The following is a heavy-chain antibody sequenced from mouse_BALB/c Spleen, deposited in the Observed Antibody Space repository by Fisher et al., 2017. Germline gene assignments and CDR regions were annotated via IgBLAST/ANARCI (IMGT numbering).Heavy chain of an antibody. D-gene: IGHD3-1*01. J-gene: IGHJ4*01. Sequence: KFKGKATLTVDKSSSTAYMELRSLTSEDSAVYYCTRGLRYYAMDYWGQGTSVTVS. CDR3: TRGLRYYAMDY. V-gene: IGHV1-26*01.